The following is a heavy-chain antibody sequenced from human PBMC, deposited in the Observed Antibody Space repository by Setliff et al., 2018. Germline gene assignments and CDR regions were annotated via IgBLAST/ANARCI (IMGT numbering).Heavy chain of an antibody. D-gene: IGHD3-10*01. CDR2: IYFNGNT. CDR1: GDSISSSTYH. V-gene: IGHV4-39*07. CDR3: ARVDFTMIQGVIGH. J-gene: IGHJ1*01. Sequence: SETLSLTCSVSGDSISSSTYHWGWLRQPPGKGLEWIANIYFNGNTNRKPSLKSRVTISIDTSKNQFSLRLSSVTAADTATYYCARVDFTMIQGVIGHWGQGTLVTVSS.